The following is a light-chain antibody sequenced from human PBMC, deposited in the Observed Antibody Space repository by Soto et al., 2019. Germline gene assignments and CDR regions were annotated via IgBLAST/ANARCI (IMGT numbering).Light chain of an antibody. CDR3: QQYGSSPVT. CDR1: QSVSSTY. Sequence: EIVLTQSPGTLSLSPGERATLSCRASQSVSSTYLAWYQQKPGQPPRLLIYGASSRATGIPDRFSGSGSGTHFTLTITRLEYDDFAVYYCQQYGSSPVTFGQGTRLDIK. J-gene: IGKJ5*01. CDR2: GAS. V-gene: IGKV3-20*01.